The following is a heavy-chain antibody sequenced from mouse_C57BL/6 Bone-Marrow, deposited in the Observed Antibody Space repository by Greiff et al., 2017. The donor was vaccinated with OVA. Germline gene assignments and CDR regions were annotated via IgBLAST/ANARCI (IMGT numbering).Heavy chain of an antibody. V-gene: IGHV2-9-1*01. CDR3: ARIYYDYDDWYFDV. Sequence: VQRVESGPGLVAPSQSLSITCTVSGFSLTSYAISWVRQPPGKGLEWLGVIWTGGGTNYNSALKSRLSISKDNSKSQVFLKMNSLQTDDTARYYCARIYYDYDDWYFDVWGTGTTVTVSS. D-gene: IGHD2-4*01. J-gene: IGHJ1*03. CDR2: IWTGGGT. CDR1: GFSLTSYA.